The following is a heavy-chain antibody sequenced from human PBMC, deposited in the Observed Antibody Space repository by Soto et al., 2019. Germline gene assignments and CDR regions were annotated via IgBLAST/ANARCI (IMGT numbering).Heavy chain of an antibody. CDR3: ATALRYFDWLPSGPFDY. Sequence: EASVKVSCKVSGYTLTELSMHWVRQAPGKGLEWMGGFDPEDGETIYAQKFQGRVTMTEDTSTDTAYMELSSLRSEDTAVYYCATALRYFDWLPSGPFDYWGQGPLVTVSS. D-gene: IGHD3-9*01. CDR2: FDPEDGET. V-gene: IGHV1-24*01. J-gene: IGHJ4*02. CDR1: GYTLTELS.